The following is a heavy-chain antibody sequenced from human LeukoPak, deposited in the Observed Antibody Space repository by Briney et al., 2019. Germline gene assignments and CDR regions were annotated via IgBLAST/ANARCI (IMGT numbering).Heavy chain of an antibody. CDR3: ATEVTGGQLNEYFQH. CDR2: ISAYNGNT. V-gene: IGHV1-18*01. J-gene: IGHJ1*01. D-gene: IGHD2-8*02. Sequence: PGGSLRLSCAASGYTFTSYGISWVRQAPGQGLEWMGWISAYNGNTNYAQKLQGRVTMTTDTSTSTAYMELRSLRSDDTAVYYCATEVTGGQLNEYFQHWGQGTLVTVSS. CDR1: GYTFTSYG.